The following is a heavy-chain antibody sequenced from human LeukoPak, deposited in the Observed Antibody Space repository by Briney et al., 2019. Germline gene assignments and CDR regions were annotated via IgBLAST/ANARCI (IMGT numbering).Heavy chain of an antibody. D-gene: IGHD2-8*01. V-gene: IGHV3-33*01. CDR3: ARDKPRTKGMDV. Sequence: PGGSLRLSCAASGFTFSSYGMHWVRQAPGKGLEWVAVIWYDGSNKYYADSVKGRFTISRDNSKNTLYLQMNSLRAEDTAVCYCARDKPRTKGMDVWGQGTTVTVSS. J-gene: IGHJ6*02. CDR1: GFTFSSYG. CDR2: IWYDGSNK.